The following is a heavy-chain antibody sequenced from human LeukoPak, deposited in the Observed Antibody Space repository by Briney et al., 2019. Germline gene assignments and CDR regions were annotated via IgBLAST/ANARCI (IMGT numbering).Heavy chain of an antibody. CDR3: ARDRSDSSGYYYVSRAFDI. J-gene: IGHJ3*02. V-gene: IGHV4-59*01. D-gene: IGHD3-22*01. CDR2: IYYSGST. Sequence: GSLRLSCAASGFTFSSYSMNWIRQPPGKGLEWIGYIYYSGSTNYNPSLKSRVTISVDTSKNQFSLKLSSVTAADTAVYYCARDRSDSSGYYYVSRAFDIWGQGTMVTVSS. CDR1: GFTFSSYS.